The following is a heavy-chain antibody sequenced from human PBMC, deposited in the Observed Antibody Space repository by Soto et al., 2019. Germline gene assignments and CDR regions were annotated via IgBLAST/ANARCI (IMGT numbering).Heavy chain of an antibody. CDR2: IIPIFGTA. Sequence: QVQLVQSGAEVKKPGSSVKVSCKASGGTFSSYAISWVRQAPGQGLEWMGGIIPIFGTANYAQKFQGRVTITADESTSTAYMELSSLRSEDTAVYYCARATYVTIPVRSNYYYYGMDVWGQGTTVTVSS. CDR3: ARATYVTIPVRSNYYYYGMDV. D-gene: IGHD1-1*01. J-gene: IGHJ6*02. V-gene: IGHV1-69*01. CDR1: GGTFSSYA.